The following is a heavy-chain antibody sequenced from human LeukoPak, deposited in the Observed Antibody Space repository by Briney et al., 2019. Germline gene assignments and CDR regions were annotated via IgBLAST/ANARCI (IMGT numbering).Heavy chain of an antibody. J-gene: IGHJ6*04. Sequence: ASVKVSCKASGGTFSSYAISWVRQAPGQGLEWMGGIMPMFGKTNYAQKFQGRVTTTADRATSTAYMELSSLRAEDTAVYYCAELGITMIGGVWGKGTTVTISS. CDR1: GGTFSSYA. CDR3: AELGITMIGGV. CDR2: IMPMFGKT. V-gene: IGHV1-69*06. D-gene: IGHD3-10*02.